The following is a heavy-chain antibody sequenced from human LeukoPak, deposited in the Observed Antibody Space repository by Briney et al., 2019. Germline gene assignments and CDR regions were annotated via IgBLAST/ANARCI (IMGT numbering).Heavy chain of an antibody. J-gene: IGHJ3*02. D-gene: IGHD1-26*01. CDR2: IYYSGST. CDR3: ARGPKIVGAAFDI. CDR1: GGSISSSSYY. Sequence: SETLSLTCTVSGGSISSSSYYWSWIRQPPGKGLEWIGYIYYSGSTNYNPSLKSRVTISVDTSKNQFSLKLSSVTAADTAVYYCARGPKIVGAAFDIWGQGTMVTVSS. V-gene: IGHV4-61*01.